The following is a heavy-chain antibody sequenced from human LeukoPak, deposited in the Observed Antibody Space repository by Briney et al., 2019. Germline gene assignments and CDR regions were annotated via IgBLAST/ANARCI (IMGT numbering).Heavy chain of an antibody. CDR3: AKDPNGDYIGAFDI. V-gene: IGHV3-23*01. Sequence: VGSLRFSCAASGLTFSNYAMMWLRQAPGKGVECVSAITGSGGWALYADSVKGRFTISRDSSKNTLYLKMSSLRAEDTAVYYCAKDPNGDYIGAFDIWGQGTMVTVSS. D-gene: IGHD4-17*01. CDR1: GLTFSNYA. J-gene: IGHJ3*02. CDR2: ITGSGGWA.